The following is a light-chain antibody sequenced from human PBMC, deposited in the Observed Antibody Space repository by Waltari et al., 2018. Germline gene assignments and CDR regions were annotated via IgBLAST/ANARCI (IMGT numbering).Light chain of an antibody. CDR2: DDS. CDR1: NIGSKN. V-gene: IGLV3-21*03. CDR3: QVWDGSSDHYV. Sequence: SYVLAQPASVSVAPGKTARITCEGPNIGSKNVHWYQLRPGQAPVLVVHDDSDRPSGIPERVSGSNSGNTATLIISGVEAGDEADYFCQVWDGSSDHYVFGTGTAVTV. J-gene: IGLJ1*01.